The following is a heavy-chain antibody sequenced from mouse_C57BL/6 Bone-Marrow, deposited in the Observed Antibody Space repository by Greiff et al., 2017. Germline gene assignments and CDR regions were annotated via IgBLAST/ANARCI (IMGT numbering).Heavy chain of an antibody. D-gene: IGHD3-1*01. CDR1: GYTFPDYN. CDR2: INPNNGGT. CDR3: ARSGDGFAWFAY. V-gene: IGHV1-18*01. J-gene: IGHJ3*01. Sequence: VQLQQSGPELVKPGASVKIPCKASGYTFPDYNMDWVKQSHGKSLEWIGDINPNNGGTIYNQKFKGKATLTVDKSSSTAYMELRSLTSEDTAVYYCARSGDGFAWFAYWGQGTLVTVSA.